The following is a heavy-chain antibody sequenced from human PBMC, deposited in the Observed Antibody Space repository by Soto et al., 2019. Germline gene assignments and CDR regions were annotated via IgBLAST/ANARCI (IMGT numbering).Heavy chain of an antibody. Sequence: PSETLSLTCAVYGGSVNGYYWNWIRQPPGKGLEWIGEINHTGGTHYNPSLKSRVTMSVDTSKNQFSLKLTSVTAADTAVYFCARADYEILTGSYAMDVWGQGTTVTVSS. J-gene: IGHJ6*02. V-gene: IGHV4-34*10. CDR2: INHTGGT. CDR3: ARADYEILTGSYAMDV. D-gene: IGHD3-9*01. CDR1: GGSVNGYY.